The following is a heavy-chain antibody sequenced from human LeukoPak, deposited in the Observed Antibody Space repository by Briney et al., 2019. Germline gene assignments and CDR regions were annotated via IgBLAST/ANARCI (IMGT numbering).Heavy chain of an antibody. D-gene: IGHD6-13*01. CDR3: ARLDSSLSFDY. CDR1: GGSISRSSYY. J-gene: IGHJ4*02. CDR2: IYYSGST. V-gene: IGHV4-39*01. Sequence: SETLSLTCTVYGGSISRSSYYWGWIRQPPGKGLEWIGSIYYSGSTYYNPSLKSRVTISVDTSKNQFSLKLSSVTAADTAVYYCARLDSSLSFDYWGQGTLVTVSS.